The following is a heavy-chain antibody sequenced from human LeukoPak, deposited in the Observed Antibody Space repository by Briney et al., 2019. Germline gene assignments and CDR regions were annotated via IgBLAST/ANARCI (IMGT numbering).Heavy chain of an antibody. Sequence: SETLSLTCAVYGGSFSGYYWSWIRQPPGKGLEWIGEINHSGSTNYNPSLKSRVAISVDTSKNRFSLKLSSVTAADTAVYYCARSNWNELDYWGQGTLVTVSS. V-gene: IGHV4-34*01. CDR3: ARSNWNELDY. CDR2: INHSGST. J-gene: IGHJ4*02. CDR1: GGSFSGYY. D-gene: IGHD1-20*01.